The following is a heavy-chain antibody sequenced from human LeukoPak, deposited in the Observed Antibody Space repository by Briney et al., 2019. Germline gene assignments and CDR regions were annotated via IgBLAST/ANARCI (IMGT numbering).Heavy chain of an antibody. CDR2: ITYDGYYK. CDR1: GFTFTNYG. J-gene: IGHJ4*02. V-gene: IGHV3-30*03. CDR3: ARDLSPVVRASPMGY. D-gene: IGHD3-10*01. Sequence: GTSLRLSCAASGFTFTNYGMHWVRQAPGKGLEWVALITYDGYYKYYSDSVKGRLTISSDTSKNTLYLQMNSLRDEDTAVYYCARDLSPVVRASPMGYWGQGTPVTVSS.